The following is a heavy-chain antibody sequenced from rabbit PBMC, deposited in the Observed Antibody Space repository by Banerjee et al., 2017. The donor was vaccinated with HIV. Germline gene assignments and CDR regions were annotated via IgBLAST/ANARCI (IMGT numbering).Heavy chain of an antibody. CDR1: GFSFSNTYW. CDR3: ARWDRTNSAQFNL. CDR2: ICAGSSGST. Sequence: QSLEESGGDLVKPGASLTLTCKASGFSFSNTYWMCWVRQAPGKGLEWIACICAGSSGSTYYASWAKGRFTISKTSSTTVTLQMTSLTAADTATYFCARWDRTNSAQFNLWGPGTLVTVS. V-gene: IGHV1S40*01. J-gene: IGHJ4*01. D-gene: IGHD4-2*01.